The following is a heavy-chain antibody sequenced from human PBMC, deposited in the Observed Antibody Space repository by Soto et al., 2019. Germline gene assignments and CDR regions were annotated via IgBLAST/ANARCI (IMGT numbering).Heavy chain of an antibody. CDR2: VYSSGTT. Sequence: VQLVETGGGLIQPGGSLSLSCAASGLAVTGNYMSWVRQAPGKGLEWVSIVYSSGTTYYADSVKGRFTFSRDKSKNTIYLQMRNLRAEDTAVYYCASLDTYDYYYSVDVWGQGTTVSVSS. D-gene: IGHD5-18*01. V-gene: IGHV3-53*02. J-gene: IGHJ6*02. CDR3: ASLDTYDYYYSVDV. CDR1: GLAVTGNY.